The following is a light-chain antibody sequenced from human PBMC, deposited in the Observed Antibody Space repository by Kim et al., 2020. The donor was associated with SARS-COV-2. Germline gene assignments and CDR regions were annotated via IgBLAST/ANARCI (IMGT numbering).Light chain of an antibody. CDR2: AAS. CDR3: QQNHLLPRT. J-gene: IGKJ2*02. V-gene: IGKV1-39*01. Sequence: DIRMTQSPSSLSASVGDRITISCRASQNIYSYLNWYQQTPGKAPRVLIYAASSLQTGVPSRFSGSGSGTDFTLTITNLQPEDFATYYCQQNHLLPRTFGQGTKLEI. CDR1: QNIYSY.